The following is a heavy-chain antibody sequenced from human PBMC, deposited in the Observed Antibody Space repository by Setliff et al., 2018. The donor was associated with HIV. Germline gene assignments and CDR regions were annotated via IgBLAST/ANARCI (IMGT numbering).Heavy chain of an antibody. J-gene: IGHJ4*02. CDR2: INGNSGAT. CDR1: GYTFSGYY. D-gene: IGHD3-10*01. Sequence: ASVKVSCKASGYTFSGYYVHWVRQAPGQGLEWMGWINGNSGATNYAQKFQGRVTITRDTSTYTAYMELTGLRSDDTAVYSCARGGGDYGPGTWTFDYWGQGTSVTSPQ. V-gene: IGHV1-2*02. CDR3: ARGGGDYGPGTWTFDY.